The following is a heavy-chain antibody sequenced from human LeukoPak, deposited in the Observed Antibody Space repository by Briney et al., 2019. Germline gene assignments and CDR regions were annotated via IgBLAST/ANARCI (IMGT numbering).Heavy chain of an antibody. V-gene: IGHV3-23*01. J-gene: IGHJ4*02. Sequence: GGSLRLSCAVSGFTFSAYAMNWVRQGPGNGLEWVASISGSGGGTYYADTVKGRFTISGDNSKNTPYMQMNSLRSDDTAVYYCAKEGPHRGSYYVVFNCGSQGTLVSASS. D-gene: IGHD1-26*01. CDR2: ISGSGGGT. CDR3: AKEGPHRGSYYVVFNC. CDR1: GFTFSAYA.